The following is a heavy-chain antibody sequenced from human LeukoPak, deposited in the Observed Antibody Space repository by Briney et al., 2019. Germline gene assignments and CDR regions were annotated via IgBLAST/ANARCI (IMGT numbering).Heavy chain of an antibody. CDR3: AKDLGHRSDYWFDW. D-gene: IGHD3-16*01. Sequence: GGSLRFSCAASGFAFRSYAMSWVRQAPGKGLEWVSGISGDAGNTDYADSVEGRFTISRDNSKNTVTLQMNSLRVEDSALYYCAKDLGHRSDYWFDWWGQGTLVTVSS. V-gene: IGHV3-23*01. J-gene: IGHJ4*02. CDR1: GFAFRSYA. CDR2: ISGDAGNT.